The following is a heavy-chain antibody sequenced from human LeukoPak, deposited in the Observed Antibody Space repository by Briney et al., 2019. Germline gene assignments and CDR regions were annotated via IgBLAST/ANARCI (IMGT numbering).Heavy chain of an antibody. CDR3: ARGKVRYSSSCILDY. CDR2: FTPIFGTA. CDR1: GDTFSSYV. Sequence: SVKVSCKASGDTFSSYVISWVRQAPGQGLEWMGGFTPIFGTANYAQKFQGRVTITADESTSTAYMELSSLRSEDTAVYYCARGKVRYSSSCILDYWGQGTLVTVSS. J-gene: IGHJ4*02. V-gene: IGHV1-69*13. D-gene: IGHD6-6*01.